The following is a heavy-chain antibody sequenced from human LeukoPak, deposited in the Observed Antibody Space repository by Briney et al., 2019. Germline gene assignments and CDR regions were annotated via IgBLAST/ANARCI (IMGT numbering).Heavy chain of an antibody. J-gene: IGHJ6*03. V-gene: IGHV4-38-2*02. Sequence: SETLSLTCTVSGYSISSGYYWGWIRQPPGKGLEWIGSIYHNGSTYYNPSLKSRVTISVDTSKNQFSLKLSSVTAADTAVYFCTRAPSYYHYMGVWGKGTTVIISS. CDR1: GYSISSGYY. CDR2: IYHNGST. CDR3: TRAPSYYHYMGV.